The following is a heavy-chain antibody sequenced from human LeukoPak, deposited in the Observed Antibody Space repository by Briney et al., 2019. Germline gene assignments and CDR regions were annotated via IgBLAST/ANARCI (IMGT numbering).Heavy chain of an antibody. CDR2: ISSSGSTI. Sequence: PGGSLSLSCGASGFTFGSFEMNWFGQAPGKGLEWVSYISSSGSTIYYADSVKGRFTISRDNAKNSLYLQMNSLRAEDTAVYYCARDLNWETYWGQGTLVSVSS. CDR1: GFTFGSFE. J-gene: IGHJ4*02. CDR3: ARDLNWETY. V-gene: IGHV3-48*03. D-gene: IGHD7-27*01.